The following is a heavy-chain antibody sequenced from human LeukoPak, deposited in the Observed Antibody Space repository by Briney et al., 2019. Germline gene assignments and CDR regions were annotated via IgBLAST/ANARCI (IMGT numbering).Heavy chain of an antibody. V-gene: IGHV3-30*18. CDR1: GFTFSSYW. CDR3: AKDRRTYYDFWSGYIFDY. CDR2: ISYDGSNK. J-gene: IGHJ4*02. D-gene: IGHD3-3*01. Sequence: GGSLRLSCAASGFTFSSYWMSWVRQAPGKGLEWVAVISYDGSNKYYADSVKGRFTISRDNSKNTLYLQMNSLRAEDTAVYYCAKDRRTYYDFWSGYIFDYWGQGTLVTVSS.